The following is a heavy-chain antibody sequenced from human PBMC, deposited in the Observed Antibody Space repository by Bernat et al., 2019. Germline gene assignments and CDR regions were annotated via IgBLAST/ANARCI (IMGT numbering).Heavy chain of an antibody. CDR1: GFTFTNAW. J-gene: IGHJ4*02. CDR3: AKVKDIVVVPAAMALDY. V-gene: IGHV3-15*01. D-gene: IGHD2-2*01. CDR2: IKTKTDGATT. Sequence: EVQLVESGGGLVKPGGSLRLSCAASGFTFTNAWMSWVRQAPGKGLEWVGRIKTKTDGATTDYVAPVKGRFTISRDDSENTLYLQMNSLKTEDTAVYYCAKVKDIVVVPAAMALDYWGQGTLVTVSS.